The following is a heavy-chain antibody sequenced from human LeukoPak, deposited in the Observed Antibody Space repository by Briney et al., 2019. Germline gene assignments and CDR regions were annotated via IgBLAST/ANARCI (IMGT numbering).Heavy chain of an antibody. CDR2: ISSSSTFI. CDR1: GFPFSTYT. V-gene: IGHV3-21*01. Sequence: GGSLRFSCAASGFPFSTYTMDWVRQAPGKGLEWFSSISSSSTFIHYADSLKGRFTISRDNARNSLYLQMNSLRAEDTALYYCARDSSIGYDRVNFDYWGQGTLVTVSS. D-gene: IGHD3-22*01. J-gene: IGHJ4*02. CDR3: ARDSSIGYDRVNFDY.